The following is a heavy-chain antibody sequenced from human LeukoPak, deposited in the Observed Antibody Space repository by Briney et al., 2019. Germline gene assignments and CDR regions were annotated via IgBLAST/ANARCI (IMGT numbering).Heavy chain of an antibody. Sequence: ATVKVSCKTSGYTFTSYYMHWMRQAPGQGLEWVGMINPNGGGTSSAQKFQGRVTMTRDTSTSTVYMELRSLRSDDTAVYYCAREGLAVADFFDYWGQGTLVTVSS. CDR2: INPNGGGT. CDR1: GYTFTSYY. CDR3: AREGLAVADFFDY. V-gene: IGHV1-46*01. D-gene: IGHD6-19*01. J-gene: IGHJ4*02.